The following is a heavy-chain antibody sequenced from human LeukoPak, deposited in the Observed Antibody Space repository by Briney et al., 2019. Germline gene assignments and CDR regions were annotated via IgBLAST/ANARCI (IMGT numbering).Heavy chain of an antibody. Sequence: ASVKVSCKVSGYTLTELSMHWVRQAPGKGLEWMGGFDPEDGETIYAQKFQGRVTMTEDTSTDTAYMELSSLGSEDTAVYYCATDLTVTPRDYYGMDVWGQGTTVTVSS. CDR2: FDPEDGET. CDR3: ATDLTVTPRDYYGMDV. D-gene: IGHD4-17*01. V-gene: IGHV1-24*01. CDR1: GYTLTELS. J-gene: IGHJ6*02.